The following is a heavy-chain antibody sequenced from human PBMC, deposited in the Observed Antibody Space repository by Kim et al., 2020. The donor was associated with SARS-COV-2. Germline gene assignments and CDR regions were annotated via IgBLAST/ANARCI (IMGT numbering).Heavy chain of an antibody. D-gene: IGHD4-17*01. Sequence: LSLTCAASGFTFSSYGMHWVRQAPGKGLEWVAVISYDGSNKYYADSVKGRFTISRDNSKNTLYLQMNSLRAEDTAVYYCAKDFALGRTVTTVFLSYYYGMDVWGQGTTVTVSS. V-gene: IGHV3-30*18. CDR2: ISYDGSNK. CDR1: GFTFSSYG. CDR3: AKDFALGRTVTTVFLSYYYGMDV. J-gene: IGHJ6*02.